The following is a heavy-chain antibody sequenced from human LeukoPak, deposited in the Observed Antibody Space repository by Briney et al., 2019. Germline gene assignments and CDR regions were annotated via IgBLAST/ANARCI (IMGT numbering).Heavy chain of an antibody. V-gene: IGHV3-30*18. CDR3: AKWASYDSSGYDY. CDR1: GFTFSTYS. J-gene: IGHJ4*02. CDR2: ISYDGSNK. Sequence: GGSLTLSCTASGFTFSTYSMTWVRQAPGKGLEWVAVISYDGSNKYYADSVKGRFTISRDNSKNTLYLQMNSLRAEDTAVYYCAKWASYDSSGYDYWGQGTLVTVSS. D-gene: IGHD3-22*01.